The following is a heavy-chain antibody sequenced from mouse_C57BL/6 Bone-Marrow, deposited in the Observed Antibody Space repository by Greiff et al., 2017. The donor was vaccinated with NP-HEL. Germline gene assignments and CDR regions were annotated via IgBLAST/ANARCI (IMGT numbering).Heavy chain of an antibody. CDR3: TRGDLLWLRRGAYYYAMDY. D-gene: IGHD2-2*01. J-gene: IGHJ4*01. CDR1: GFTFSSYA. Sequence: EVKVVESGEGLVKPGGSLKLSCAASGFTFSSYAMSWVRQTPEKRLEWVAYISSGGDYIYYADTVKGRFTISRDNARNTLCLQMSSLKSEDTAMYYCTRGDLLWLRRGAYYYAMDYWGQGTSVTVSS. V-gene: IGHV5-9-1*02. CDR2: ISSGGDYI.